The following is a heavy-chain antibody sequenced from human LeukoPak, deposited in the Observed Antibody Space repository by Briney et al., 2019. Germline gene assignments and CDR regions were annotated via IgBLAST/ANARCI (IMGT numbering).Heavy chain of an antibody. Sequence: SGGSLRLSCAAPGFSFSDNYMDWVRQAPGKGLEWVGRIRNKANSYTTDYAASVRGRLTISRDDSKNSLYLEMNSLKTEDTAVYYCAREYYSRLDYWGQGTLVTVSS. CDR3: AREYYSRLDY. CDR1: GFSFSDNY. V-gene: IGHV3-72*01. CDR2: IRNKANSYTT. J-gene: IGHJ4*02. D-gene: IGHD3-10*01.